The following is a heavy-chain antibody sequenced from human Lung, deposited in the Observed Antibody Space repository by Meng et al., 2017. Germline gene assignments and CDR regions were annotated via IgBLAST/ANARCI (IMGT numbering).Heavy chain of an antibody. CDR2: IYHSGST. D-gene: IGHD2-21*01. J-gene: IGHJ4*02. Sequence: QVLLQESGPVLVKPSGTLSLHGAVSGGSISSDNWWSWVRQPPGKGLEWIGEIYHSGSTNYSPSLKSRITRSVDKPKNQFSLTLSSVTAADTAVYYCTKNDFYCLGYWGQGTLVTVSS. CDR3: TKNDFYCLGY. CDR1: GGSISSDNW. V-gene: IGHV4-4*02.